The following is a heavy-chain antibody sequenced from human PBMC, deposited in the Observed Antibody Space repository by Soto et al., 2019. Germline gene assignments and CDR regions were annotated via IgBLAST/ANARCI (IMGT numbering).Heavy chain of an antibody. V-gene: IGHV3-74*01. Sequence: EVQLVESGGGLVQPGGSLRLSCAASGFTFSTSWMHWVRQAAGKGLVWVSRIKSDASTTNYADSVKGRFTISRDNAKNTLYLQMDSLTVEDTVVYYCARGATGWFGYDYWGQGSLVTVSS. CDR2: IKSDASTT. CDR1: GFTFSTSW. J-gene: IGHJ4*02. D-gene: IGHD3-10*01. CDR3: ARGATGWFGYDY.